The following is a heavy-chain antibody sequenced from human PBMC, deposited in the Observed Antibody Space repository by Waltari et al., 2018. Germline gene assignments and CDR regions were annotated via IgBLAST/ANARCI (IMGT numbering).Heavy chain of an antibody. Sequence: VQVLESGGGLVQPGGSLRLSCVASGFPFISSAMGWVRQTPEKGLAWVATITGTAPYYADSVKGRFTLTRDNSKDTIYLQMSSLSAEDTAVYYCAKGSGMDVWGQGTTVTVSS. D-gene: IGHD3-10*01. V-gene: IGHV3-23*01. CDR1: GFPFISSA. CDR2: ITGTAP. J-gene: IGHJ6*02. CDR3: AKGSGMDV.